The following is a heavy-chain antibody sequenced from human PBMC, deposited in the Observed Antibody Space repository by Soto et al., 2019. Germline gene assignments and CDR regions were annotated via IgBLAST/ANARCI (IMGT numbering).Heavy chain of an antibody. CDR2: ISYDGSNK. CDR3: AKDLISESCCADAFDI. Sequence: LRLSCAASGFTFSSYAMHWVRQAPGKGLEWVAVISYDGSNKYYADSVKGRFTISRDNSKNTLYLQMNGLRAEDTAVYYCAKDLISESCCADAFDIWGRGTMVTVSS. CDR1: GFTFSSYA. D-gene: IGHD2-15*01. V-gene: IGHV3-30-3*01. J-gene: IGHJ3*02.